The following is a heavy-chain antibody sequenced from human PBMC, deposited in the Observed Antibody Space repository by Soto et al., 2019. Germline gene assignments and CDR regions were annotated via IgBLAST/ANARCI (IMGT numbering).Heavy chain of an antibody. CDR2: IYYTGST. CDR3: ARANWYSEY. J-gene: IGHJ4*02. Sequence: QVHLQESGPGLVKPSGTLSLTRTVSGGSINNHYWSWIRQPPGEGLEWIGYIYYTGSTNYNPSLKSRVTMSVDTSKNQFSLNLASLTAADTAIYYCARANWYSEYWGQGTLVTVSS. V-gene: IGHV4-59*11. D-gene: IGHD7-27*01. CDR1: GGSINNHY.